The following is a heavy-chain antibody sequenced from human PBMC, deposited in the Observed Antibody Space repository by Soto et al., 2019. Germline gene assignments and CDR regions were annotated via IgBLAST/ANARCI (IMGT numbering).Heavy chain of an antibody. CDR3: TRELTTVDTRGYYYYYGMDV. Sequence: EVQLLESGGGLVQPGGSLRLSCAASGFTFSSYAMSWVRQAPGKGLEWVLGISVSGGSTYNADSVKGRFTIARDNSKNKLYKQMNSLRAEDTEVYYGTRELTTVDTRGYYYYYGMDVWGQGTTVTVSS. D-gene: IGHD4-17*01. V-gene: IGHV3-23*01. CDR1: GFTFSSYA. CDR2: ISVSGGST. J-gene: IGHJ6*02.